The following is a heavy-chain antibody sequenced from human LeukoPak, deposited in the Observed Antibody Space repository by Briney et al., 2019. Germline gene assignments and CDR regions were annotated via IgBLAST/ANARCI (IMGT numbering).Heavy chain of an antibody. CDR3: ARSTDLFYFDY. D-gene: IGHD3-3*01. J-gene: IGHJ4*02. CDR1: GYTFTAQH. V-gene: IGHV1-2*04. CDR2: INPNSGGT. Sequence: GASVKVSCKASGYTFTAQHMHWVRQAPGQGLEWMGWINPNSGGTNYAQKFQGWVTMTRDTSISTAYMELSRLRSDDTAVYYCARSTDLFYFDYWGQGTLVTVSS.